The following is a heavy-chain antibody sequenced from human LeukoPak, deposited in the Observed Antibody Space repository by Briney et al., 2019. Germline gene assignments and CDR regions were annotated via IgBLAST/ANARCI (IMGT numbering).Heavy chain of an antibody. CDR3: AIGAYRIDY. Sequence: GGSLRLSCAASVCTFGSYAMSWVRQAPWKGLERVSAISGSGGSTYYADSVKGRFTISRDNSKNTLYLQMNSLRAEDTAVYYCAIGAYRIDYWGQGTLVTVSS. CDR2: ISGSGGST. V-gene: IGHV3-23*01. J-gene: IGHJ4*02. CDR1: VCTFGSYA.